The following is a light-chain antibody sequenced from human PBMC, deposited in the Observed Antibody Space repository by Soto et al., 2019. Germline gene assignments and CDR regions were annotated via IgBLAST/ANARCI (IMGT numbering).Light chain of an antibody. J-gene: IGKJ5*01. CDR1: QGIRSY. Sequence: DIQLTQCPSFLFASVGDRVTITCRASQGIRSYLAWYQQKPGRAPKLLMYIASTLQTGVPSRFSGSGSGTEFTLTITSLQPEDFATYYCQQVNSYPITFGQGTRLEIK. CDR2: IAS. V-gene: IGKV1-9*01. CDR3: QQVNSYPIT.